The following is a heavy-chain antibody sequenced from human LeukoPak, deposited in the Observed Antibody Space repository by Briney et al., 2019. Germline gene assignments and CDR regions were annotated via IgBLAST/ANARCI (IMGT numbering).Heavy chain of an antibody. Sequence: PGGSLRLSCAASGFRFSGYSMSWVRQAPGKGLEWVSYIISSSTIIYYADSVKGRLTISRDNAKNSLYLQMNSLRAEDTAVYYCASGTTRLDYFDYWGQGTLVTVSS. CDR3: ASGTTRLDYFDY. CDR2: IISSSTII. D-gene: IGHD1-1*01. CDR1: GFRFSGYS. V-gene: IGHV3-48*04. J-gene: IGHJ4*02.